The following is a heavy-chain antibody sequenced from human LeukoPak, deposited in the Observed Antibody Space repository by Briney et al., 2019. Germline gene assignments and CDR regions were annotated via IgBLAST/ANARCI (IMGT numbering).Heavy chain of an antibody. CDR2: ISGSVDST. Sequence: GGSLRLSCTASGFTFSSHAMSWVRQAPGKGLDWFSAISGSVDSTYHADSVKGRFNISRDNSKNTLYLQMNSLRAEDTAVYYCAKGRYCSSTGCHYFFDNWGQGTLVTVSS. J-gene: IGHJ4*02. V-gene: IGHV3-23*01. D-gene: IGHD2-2*01. CDR3: AKGRYCSSTGCHYFFDN. CDR1: GFTFSSHA.